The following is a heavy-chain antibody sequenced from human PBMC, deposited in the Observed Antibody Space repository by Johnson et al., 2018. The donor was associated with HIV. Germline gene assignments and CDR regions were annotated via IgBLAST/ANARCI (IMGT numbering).Heavy chain of an antibody. CDR2: IYGGGST. CDR1: GFAVSSKT. Sequence: VQLVETGGGLIQPGGSLRLSCAASGFAVSSKTMSWVRQAPGKGLEWVSLIYGGGSTFYADSVKGRFTISKDNSKNMVYLQMNSLRAEDTAVYYCAKALGGYAFDIWGQGTMVTVSS. J-gene: IGHJ3*02. CDR3: AKALGGYAFDI. V-gene: IGHV3-53*02. D-gene: IGHD3-3*01.